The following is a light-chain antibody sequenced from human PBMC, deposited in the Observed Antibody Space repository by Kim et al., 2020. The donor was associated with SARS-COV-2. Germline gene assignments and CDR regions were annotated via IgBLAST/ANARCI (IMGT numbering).Light chain of an antibody. J-gene: IGKJ2*01. CDR3: QQYGSSPLYT. CDR1: QSVSSSY. CDR2: GAS. Sequence: QGEGAPLPCRTSQSVSSSYLAWYQQKPGQAPRLLIYGASSRATGIPDRFSGSGSGTDFTLTISRLEPEDFAVYYCQQYGSSPLYTFGQGTKLEI. V-gene: IGKV3-20*01.